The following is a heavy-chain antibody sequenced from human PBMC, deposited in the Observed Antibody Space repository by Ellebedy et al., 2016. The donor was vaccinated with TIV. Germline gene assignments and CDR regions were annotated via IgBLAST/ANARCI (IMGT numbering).Heavy chain of an antibody. CDR1: GFTFSSYS. Sequence: GESLKISCAASGFTFSSYSMNWVRQAPGKGLEWVSYISSSSSTIYYADSVKGRFTISRDNAKNSLYLQMNSLRAEDTAVYYCAREGAYCSGGSCYRGGYYGMDVWGQGTTVTVSS. J-gene: IGHJ6*02. D-gene: IGHD2-15*01. V-gene: IGHV3-48*04. CDR3: AREGAYCSGGSCYRGGYYGMDV. CDR2: ISSSSSTI.